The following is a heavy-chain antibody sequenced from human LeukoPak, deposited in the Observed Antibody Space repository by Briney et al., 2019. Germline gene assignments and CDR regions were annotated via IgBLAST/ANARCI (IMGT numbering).Heavy chain of an antibody. J-gene: IGHJ6*03. V-gene: IGHV1-69*05. CDR1: GGTFSSYA. Sequence: SVKVSCKASGGTFSSYAISWVRQAPGQGLEWMGGIIPIFGTANYAQKFQGRVTMTRDMSTRTVYMELSSLRSEDTAVYYCARQTYCSSTSCYFYYYYMDVWGKGTTVTVSS. D-gene: IGHD2-2*01. CDR2: IIPIFGTA. CDR3: ARQTYCSSTSCYFYYYYMDV.